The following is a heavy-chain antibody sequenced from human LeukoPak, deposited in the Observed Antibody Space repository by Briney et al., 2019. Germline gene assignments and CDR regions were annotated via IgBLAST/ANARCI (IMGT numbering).Heavy chain of an antibody. V-gene: IGHV3-23*01. CDR2: ISGSGGST. Sequence: LSGGSLRLSCAASGFTFSSYGMSWVRQAPGKGLEWVSAISGSGGSTYYADSVKGRFTISRDNSKNTLYLQMNSLRAEDTAVYYCAKDQHGLQWNPSDYWGQGTLVTVSS. J-gene: IGHJ4*02. CDR3: AKDQHGLQWNPSDY. CDR1: GFTFSSYG. D-gene: IGHD4-11*01.